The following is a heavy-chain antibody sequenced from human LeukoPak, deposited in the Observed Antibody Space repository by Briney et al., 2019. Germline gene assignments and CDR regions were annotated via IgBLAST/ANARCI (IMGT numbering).Heavy chain of an antibody. CDR3: AKVPNRYDILTGYLNY. D-gene: IGHD3-9*01. J-gene: IGHJ4*02. CDR2: FDPEDGET. Sequence: ASVKVSCKVSGYTLTELSMHWVRQAPGKGLEWMGGFDPEDGETIYAQKFQGRVTMTEDTSTDTAYMELSSLRSEDTAVYYCAKVPNRYDILTGYLNYWGQGTLVTVSS. V-gene: IGHV1-24*01. CDR1: GYTLTELS.